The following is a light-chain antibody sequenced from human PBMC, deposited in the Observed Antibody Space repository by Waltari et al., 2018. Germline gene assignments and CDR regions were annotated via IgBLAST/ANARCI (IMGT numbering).Light chain of an antibody. CDR3: QQYNSYPVP. J-gene: IGKJ2*01. CDR2: KAA. CDR1: QSISSW. Sequence: DIQMTQSPSTLSASVGDRVTITCRARQSISSWLAWYQQKPGKAPKLLIYKAASLQSGVPSRFSGRGSGTEFTLTISSLQPDDFATYFCQQYNSYPVPFGQGTKVEIK. V-gene: IGKV1-5*03.